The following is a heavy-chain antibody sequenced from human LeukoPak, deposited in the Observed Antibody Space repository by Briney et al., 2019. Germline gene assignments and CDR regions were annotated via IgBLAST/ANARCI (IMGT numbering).Heavy chain of an antibody. D-gene: IGHD6-19*01. CDR2: ISSSSSYI. CDR1: GFTFSSYS. Sequence: GGSLRLSCAASGFTFSSYSMNWVRQAPGKGLEWVSSISSSSSYIYYADSVKGRFTISRDNAKNSLYLQMNSLRAEDTAVYYCARESGIAVAGTYYLDYWGQGTLVTVSS. CDR3: ARESGIAVAGTYYLDY. J-gene: IGHJ4*02. V-gene: IGHV3-21*01.